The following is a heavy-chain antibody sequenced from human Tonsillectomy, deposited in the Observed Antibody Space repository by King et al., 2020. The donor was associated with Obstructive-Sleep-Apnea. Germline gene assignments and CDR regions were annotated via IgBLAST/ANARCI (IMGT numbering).Heavy chain of an antibody. CDR3: AKEVITFGGVPHFDN. J-gene: IGHJ4*02. CDR1: RFTFSSYN. Sequence: QLVQSGGGLVQPGGSLRLSCAASRFTFSSYNMNWVRQAPGKGLEWVSYISSLSSTIYYADSVKGRFTISRDNAKNSLYLQMNSLGAEDTAVYYCAKEVITFGGVPHFDNWGQGTPVTVSS. V-gene: IGHV3-48*01. D-gene: IGHD3-16*01. CDR2: ISSLSSTI.